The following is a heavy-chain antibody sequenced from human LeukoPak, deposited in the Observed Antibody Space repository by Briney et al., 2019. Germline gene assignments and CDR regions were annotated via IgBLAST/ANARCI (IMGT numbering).Heavy chain of an antibody. J-gene: IGHJ4*02. CDR2: ISSSSDYI. CDR1: GFTFSGYT. Sequence: GGSLRLSCAASGFTFSGYTMKWVRQAPGKGLEWVSSISSSSDYIYYADSVKGRFSISRDNAKNSLYLQMNSLRAEDTAVYYCARDRSYCGQGTLVTVSS. CDR3: ARDRSY. V-gene: IGHV3-21*01.